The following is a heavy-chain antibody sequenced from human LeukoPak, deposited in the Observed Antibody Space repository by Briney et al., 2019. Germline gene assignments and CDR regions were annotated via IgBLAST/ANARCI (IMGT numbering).Heavy chain of an antibody. CDR3: ARGGYSSSYLSYYYYYMDV. V-gene: IGHV4-59*11. Sequence: SETLSLTCTVSGGSISSHYWSWIRQPPGKGLEWIGYIYYSGSTNYNPSLKSRVTISVDTSKNQFSLKLSSVTAADTAVYYCARGGYSSSYLSYYYYYMDVWGQGTTVTVSS. J-gene: IGHJ6*03. D-gene: IGHD6-13*01. CDR1: GGSISSHY. CDR2: IYYSGST.